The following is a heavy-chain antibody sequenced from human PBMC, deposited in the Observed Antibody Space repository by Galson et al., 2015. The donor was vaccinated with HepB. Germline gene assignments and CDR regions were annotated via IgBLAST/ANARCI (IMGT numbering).Heavy chain of an antibody. J-gene: IGHJ6*02. V-gene: IGHV3-21*01. D-gene: IGHD6-13*01. CDR2: ISSSSSYI. CDR1: GFTFNTYS. Sequence: SLRLSCAASGFTFNTYSMNWVRQAPGKGLEWVSSISSSSSYIYYADSMKGRFTISRDNAKKSLYLQMNSLRGEDTAVYYCARDRGYSSPDFIYYYGMDVWGQGTTVTVSS. CDR3: ARDRGYSSPDFIYYYGMDV.